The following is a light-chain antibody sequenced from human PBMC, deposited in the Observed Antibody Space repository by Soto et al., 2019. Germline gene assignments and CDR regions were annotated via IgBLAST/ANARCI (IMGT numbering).Light chain of an antibody. CDR3: HQYNNWPPLT. CDR2: GAS. V-gene: IGKV3-15*01. J-gene: IGKJ1*01. Sequence: EIVMTQSPSTLSVSPGERATLSCRASQSVSSNLAWYQQEPGQAPRILIYGASTRATGIPARFSGSGSGTEFTLTISSLQSEDFAGYYCHQYNNWPPLTFGQGTNVATK. CDR1: QSVSSN.